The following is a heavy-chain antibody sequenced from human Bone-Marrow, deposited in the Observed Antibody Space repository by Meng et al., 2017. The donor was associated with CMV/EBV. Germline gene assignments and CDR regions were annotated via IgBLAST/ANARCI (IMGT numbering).Heavy chain of an antibody. CDR2: ISYDGSNK. V-gene: IGHV3-30-3*01. CDR3: ARAPRGSGWFWYFDL. Sequence: GGSLRLSCAASGFTFSSYAMHWVRQAPGKGLEWVAVISYDGSNKYYADSVKGRLTISRDNSKNTLYLQMNSLRAEDTAVYYCARAPRGSGWFWYFDLWGRGTLVTVPQ. J-gene: IGHJ2*01. D-gene: IGHD6-19*01. CDR1: GFTFSSYA.